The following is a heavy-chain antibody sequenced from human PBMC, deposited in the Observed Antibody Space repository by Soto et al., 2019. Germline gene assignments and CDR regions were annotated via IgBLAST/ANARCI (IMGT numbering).Heavy chain of an antibody. D-gene: IGHD6-13*01. CDR2: ISSSSSTI. Sequence: EVQLVESGGGLVQPGGSLRLSCAASGFTFSSYSMNWVRQAPGKGLEWVSYISSSSSTIYYADSVKGRFTISRDKAKNSLYLHMNSLSAEDTAVYYCARHPERIAEIGWFDPWGQGTLVTVSS. V-gene: IGHV3-48*01. J-gene: IGHJ5*02. CDR3: ARHPERIAEIGWFDP. CDR1: GFTFSSYS.